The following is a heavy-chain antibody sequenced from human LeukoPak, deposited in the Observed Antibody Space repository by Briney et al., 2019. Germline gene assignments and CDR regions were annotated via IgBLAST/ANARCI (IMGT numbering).Heavy chain of an antibody. V-gene: IGHV3-9*03. CDR3: ARGDSSGYYSKYFES. D-gene: IGHD3-22*01. CDR1: EFNFGGQG. CDR2: INYNSAYR. J-gene: IGHJ4*02. Sequence: GGSLRPSCETSEFNFGGQGLHWVRQAPGKGLEWVPGINYNSAYRDYADSVRGRFTISRDNAKNSLYLQMNSLRAEDMALYHCARGDSSGYYSKYFESWGQGTLVTVSS.